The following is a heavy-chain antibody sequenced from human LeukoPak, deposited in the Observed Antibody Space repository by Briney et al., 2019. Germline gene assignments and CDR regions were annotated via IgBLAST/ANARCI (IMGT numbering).Heavy chain of an antibody. CDR3: ARQTGSGLFILP. J-gene: IGHJ4*02. V-gene: IGHV4-59*01. D-gene: IGHD3/OR15-3a*01. Sequence: TSETLSLTCTVSGGSISSYYWSWIRQPPGKGLEWIGYIYYSGSTNYNPSPKSRVTISVDTSKNQFSLKLSSVTAADTAVYYCARQTGSGLFILPGGQGTLVTVSS. CDR2: IYYSGST. CDR1: GGSISSYY.